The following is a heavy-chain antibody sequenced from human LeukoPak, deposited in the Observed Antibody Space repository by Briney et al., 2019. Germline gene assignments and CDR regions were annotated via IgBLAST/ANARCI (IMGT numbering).Heavy chain of an antibody. V-gene: IGHV3-7*01. CDR3: ARDRVYSSSWHYYYYYYMYV. J-gene: IGHJ6*03. CDR1: GFTFSSYW. Sequence: PRGSLRLSCAAPGFTFSSYWMHSVSKAPGKGLQRVSNIKQEGREKYHVDSVKGRFTISRDNAKNSLYLQMNSLRAEDTAVYYCARDRVYSSSWHYYYYYYMYVWGKGATVTVSS. CDR2: IKQEGREK. D-gene: IGHD6-13*01.